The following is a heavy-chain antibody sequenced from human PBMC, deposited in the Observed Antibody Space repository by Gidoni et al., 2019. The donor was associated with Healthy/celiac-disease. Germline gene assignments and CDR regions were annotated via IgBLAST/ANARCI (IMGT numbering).Heavy chain of an antibody. D-gene: IGHD3-10*01. CDR3: TTMVRGVISP. CDR2: IRSKANGYAT. Sequence: EVQLVESGGGLVQPGGSLKLSCAACGFSFSDSAMHWVRQASGKGLEWVGRIRSKANGYATAYAVSVKGRFSISRDDSKNTAYLQMNSLKTEDTAVYYCTTMVRGVISPWGQGTLVTVSS. J-gene: IGHJ5*02. V-gene: IGHV3-73*01. CDR1: GFSFSDSA.